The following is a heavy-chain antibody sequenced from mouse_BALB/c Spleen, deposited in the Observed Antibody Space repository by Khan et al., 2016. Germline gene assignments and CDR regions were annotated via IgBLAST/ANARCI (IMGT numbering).Heavy chain of an antibody. CDR1: GLDFSRYW. J-gene: IGHJ2*01. Sequence: EVKLLEPGGGLVQPGGSLKLSCAASGLDFSRYWMSWVRQAPGKGLEWIGEINPDSSTINYTPSLKDKFIISRDNAKNTLYLQMSKVRSEDTALYYYAPQGDYGYDGYWGQGSTLTVSS. CDR2: INPDSSTI. CDR3: APQGDYGYDGY. D-gene: IGHD2-2*01. V-gene: IGHV4-1*02.